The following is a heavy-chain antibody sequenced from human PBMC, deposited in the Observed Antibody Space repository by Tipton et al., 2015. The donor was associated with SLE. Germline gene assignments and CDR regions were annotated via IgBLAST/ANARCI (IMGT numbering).Heavy chain of an antibody. CDR3: AGLSGAAAVSCCLGY. CDR2: IKPSGGNT. Sequence: QSGAEVKKPGASVQISCKASGYTFITYYIHWVRQAPGQGLVWMGIIKPSGGNTTYAQKFQGRVTMTRATSTSTVYMELGSLRSEDTAVDYCAGLSGAAAVSCCLGYWGQGTLVTVFS. D-gene: IGHD6-13*01. V-gene: IGHV1-46*03. CDR1: GYTFITYY. J-gene: IGHJ4*02.